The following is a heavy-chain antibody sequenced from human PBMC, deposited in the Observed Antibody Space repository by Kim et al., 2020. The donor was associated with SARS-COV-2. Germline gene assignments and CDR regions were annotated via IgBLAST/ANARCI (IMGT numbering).Heavy chain of an antibody. J-gene: IGHJ5*02. D-gene: IGHD3-3*01. V-gene: IGHV3-9*01. Sequence: GGSLRLSCAASGFTFDDYAMHWVRQAPGKGLEWVSGISWNSGSIGYADSVKGRFTISRDNAKNSLYLQMNSLRAEDTALYYCAKDHYDFWSGYPQGWFDPWGQGTLVTVSS. CDR1: GFTFDDYA. CDR3: AKDHYDFWSGYPQGWFDP. CDR2: ISWNSGSI.